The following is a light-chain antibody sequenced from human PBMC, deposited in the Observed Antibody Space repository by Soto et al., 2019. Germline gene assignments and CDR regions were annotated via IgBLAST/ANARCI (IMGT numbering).Light chain of an antibody. CDR2: TNY. CDR1: SSNIGTNP. V-gene: IGLV1-44*01. J-gene: IGLJ1*01. Sequence: QSVLTQPPSASGTPGQRVTISCSGSSSNIGTNPVNWYQQLPGTAPKLLIYTNYKRPSGVPDRFSGSNSGTSASLAISGLQSEDEADYYCAAWDDSLNGHVFGTGTKLTLL. CDR3: AAWDDSLNGHV.